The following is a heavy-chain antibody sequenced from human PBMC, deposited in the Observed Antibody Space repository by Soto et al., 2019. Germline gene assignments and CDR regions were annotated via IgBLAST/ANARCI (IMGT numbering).Heavy chain of an antibody. Sequence: PGGSLKISFWSSGYFLSHFLIGFGRQMPGKGLDWMCYVYPGDPDSGYSPSFRCQVTISADKSISTAYQQWSSLRASDSGMYYCARGGDCISGRCYVDIWGQGTLV. D-gene: IGHD2-15*01. CDR3: ARGGDCISGRCYVDI. V-gene: IGHV5-51*01. CDR2: VYPGDPDS. J-gene: IGHJ4*02. CDR1: GYFLSHFL.